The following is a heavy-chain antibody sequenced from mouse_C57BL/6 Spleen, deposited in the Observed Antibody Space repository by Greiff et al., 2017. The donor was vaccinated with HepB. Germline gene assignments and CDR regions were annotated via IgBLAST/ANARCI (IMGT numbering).Heavy chain of an antibody. V-gene: IGHV1-66*01. Sequence: QVQLQQSGPELVKPGASVKISCKASGYSFTSYYIHWVKQRPGQGLEWIGWIYPGSGNTKYNEKFKGKATLTADTSTGTAYMQLSSLTSEDSAVYYCARATGNYRNYFDYWGQGTTVTVSS. CDR1: GYSFTSYY. CDR3: ARATGNYRNYFDY. CDR2: IYPGSGNT. D-gene: IGHD2-1*01. J-gene: IGHJ2*01.